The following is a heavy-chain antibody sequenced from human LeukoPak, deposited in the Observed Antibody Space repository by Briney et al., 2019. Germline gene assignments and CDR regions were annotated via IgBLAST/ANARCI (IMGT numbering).Heavy chain of an antibody. CDR2: IIPIFGPA. CDR3: ARSPYRKSYAAFDY. J-gene: IGHJ4*02. V-gene: IGHV1-69*05. Sequence: GASVKVSCKASGGTFISYAISWVRQAPGQGLEWMGGIIPIFGPANYAQKFQGRVTITTDESTSTAYMELSSLRSEDTAVYYCARSPYRKSYAAFDYWGQGTLVTVSS. CDR1: GGTFISYA. D-gene: IGHD2-2*01.